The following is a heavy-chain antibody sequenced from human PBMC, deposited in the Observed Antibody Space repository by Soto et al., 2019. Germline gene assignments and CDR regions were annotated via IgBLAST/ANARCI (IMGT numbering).Heavy chain of an antibody. D-gene: IGHD3-22*01. J-gene: IGHJ4*02. Sequence: SETLSLTCTVSGVSISSYYWSRIRHPPGRGLEWIGYIYYSGSTNYNPSLKSRVTISVDTSKNQFSLKLSSVTAADTAVYYCARVKYDSSGYYFDYWGQGTLVTVSS. CDR3: ARVKYDSSGYYFDY. V-gene: IGHV4-59*01. CDR1: GVSISSYY. CDR2: IYYSGST.